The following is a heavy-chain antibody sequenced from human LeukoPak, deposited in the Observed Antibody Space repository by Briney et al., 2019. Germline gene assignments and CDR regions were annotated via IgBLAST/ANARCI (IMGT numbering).Heavy chain of an antibody. CDR2: ISSSSAYI. Sequence: SGGSLRLSCAASGFTFSSYSMNWVHQAPGKGLEWVSSISSSSAYIYYADSLKGRFTISRDNAKNSLYLQMNSLRAEDTAVYYCARDLGVRRVDWFDPWGQGTLVTVSS. CDR3: ARDLGVRRVDWFDP. CDR1: GFTFSSYS. D-gene: IGHD3-10*01. V-gene: IGHV3-21*01. J-gene: IGHJ5*02.